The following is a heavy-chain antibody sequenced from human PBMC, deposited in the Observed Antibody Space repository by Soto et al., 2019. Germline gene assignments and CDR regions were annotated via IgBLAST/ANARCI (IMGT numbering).Heavy chain of an antibody. CDR1: GFTFSNAW. J-gene: IGHJ3*02. CDR2: IKSKTDGGTT. CDR3: THREYGRGAFDI. D-gene: IGHD3-10*01. Sequence: GSLRLSCAASGFTFSNAWMSWVRQAPGKGLEWVGRIKSKTDGGTTDYAAPVKGRFTISRDDSKNTLYLQMNSLKADDTAVYYCTHREYGRGAFDIWGQGTMVTVSS. V-gene: IGHV3-15*01.